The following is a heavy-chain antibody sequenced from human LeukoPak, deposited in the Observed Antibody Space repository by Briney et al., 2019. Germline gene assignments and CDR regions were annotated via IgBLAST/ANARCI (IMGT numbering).Heavy chain of an antibody. Sequence: SETLSLTCTVSGGSISSSSYYRGWIRQPPGKGLEWIGSIYYSGSTYYNPSLKSRVTISVDTSKNQFSLKLSSVTAADTAVYYCARQNYDFWSGYYTVPYNWGQGTLVTVSS. D-gene: IGHD3-3*01. CDR3: ARQNYDFWSGYYTVPYN. J-gene: IGHJ4*02. CDR2: IYYSGST. V-gene: IGHV4-39*01. CDR1: GGSISSSSYY.